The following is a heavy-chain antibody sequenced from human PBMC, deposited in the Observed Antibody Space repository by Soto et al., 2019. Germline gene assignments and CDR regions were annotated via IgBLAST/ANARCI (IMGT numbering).Heavy chain of an antibody. Sequence: EVLLLESGGGLVQPGGSLRLSCAAAGFTFSNYALTWVRQSPGKGLEWVSTFSGSGGSTYYADSVRGRFTISRDNSKNNLFLQMISLRVEDTAIYYCARDWTGDTCPCLDVWGQGTTVSVSS. J-gene: IGHJ6*02. D-gene: IGHD3-3*01. CDR3: ARDWTGDTCPCLDV. V-gene: IGHV3-23*01. CDR2: FSGSGGST. CDR1: GFTFSNYA.